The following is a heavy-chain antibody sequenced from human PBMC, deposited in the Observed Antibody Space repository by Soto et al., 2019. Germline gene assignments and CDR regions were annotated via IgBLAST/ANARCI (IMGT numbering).Heavy chain of an antibody. V-gene: IGHV3-23*01. CDR3: AKNSGWFNT. CDR2: IDGSGGTT. Sequence: PGGALRLSCAASVFPFSSTDMTWVRQAPGKGLDWVSTIDGSGGTTYYADSVKGRFTISRDNSMNTVYLQMNSLRADDTALYYCAKNSGWFNTWGQGALVTVSS. D-gene: IGHD3-10*01. CDR1: VFPFSSTD. J-gene: IGHJ5*02.